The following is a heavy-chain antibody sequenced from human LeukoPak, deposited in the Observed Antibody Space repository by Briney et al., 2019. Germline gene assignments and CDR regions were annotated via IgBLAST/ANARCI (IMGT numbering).Heavy chain of an antibody. CDR1: GGSISSGGYY. J-gene: IGHJ4*02. V-gene: IGHV4-31*03. CDR2: IYYSGST. Sequence: SETLSLTCTVSGGSISSGGYYWSWIRQHPGKGLEWIGYIYYSGSTYYNPSLKSRVTISVDTSKNQFSLELSSVTAADTAVYYCARDAMVRGVPDYWGQGTLVTVSS. CDR3: ARDAMVRGVPDY. D-gene: IGHD3-10*01.